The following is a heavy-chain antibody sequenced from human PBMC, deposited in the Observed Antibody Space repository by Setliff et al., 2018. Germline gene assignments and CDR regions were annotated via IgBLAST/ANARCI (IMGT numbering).Heavy chain of an antibody. CDR1: GYTFTGYY. CDR2: IDPYSGES. D-gene: IGHD3-16*01. Sequence: ASVKVSCKASGYTFTGYYLHWVRQAPGQGLEWMGIIDPYSGESNYAQKFQDRLTVTADTSTKTTYMELRSLTSDDTAVYFCTRSRGPRVVLAADFDFWGQGTLVTVSS. J-gene: IGHJ4*02. V-gene: IGHV1-2*02. CDR3: TRSRGPRVVLAADFDF.